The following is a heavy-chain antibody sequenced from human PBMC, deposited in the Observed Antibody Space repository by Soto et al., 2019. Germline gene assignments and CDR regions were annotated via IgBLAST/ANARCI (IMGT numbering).Heavy chain of an antibody. V-gene: IGHV3-21*01. CDR1: GFTFSTYS. Sequence: ESGGGLVTPGGSLRLSCAASGFTFSTYSMHWVRQAPGKGLEWVSSISTTSTYIYYADSVKGRFTISRDNAKNSLFLQMNSLRAEDTAVYYCARDFKYDILTSHYGMDVWGQGTTVTVSS. D-gene: IGHD3-9*01. CDR3: ARDFKYDILTSHYGMDV. CDR2: ISTTSTYI. J-gene: IGHJ6*02.